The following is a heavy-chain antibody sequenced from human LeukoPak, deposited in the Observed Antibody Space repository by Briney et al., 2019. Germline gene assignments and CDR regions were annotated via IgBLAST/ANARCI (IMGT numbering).Heavy chain of an antibody. V-gene: IGHV3-21*01. J-gene: IGHJ4*02. CDR2: ISSSSSYI. Sequence: GGSLRLSCAASGFTFSSYSMNWVRQAPGKGLEWVSSISSSSSYIYYADSVKGRFTISRDNAKNSLYLQMNSLRAEDTAVYYCAREPAAADTTPKFDYWGQGTLVTVSS. D-gene: IGHD6-13*01. CDR1: GFTFSSYS. CDR3: AREPAAADTTPKFDY.